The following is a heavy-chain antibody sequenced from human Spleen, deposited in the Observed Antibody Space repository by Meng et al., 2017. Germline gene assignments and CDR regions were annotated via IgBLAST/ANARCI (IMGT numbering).Heavy chain of an antibody. D-gene: IGHD2-15*01. V-gene: IGHV3-30*04. CDR1: GFTFDSYA. J-gene: IGHJ3*02. CDR3: ARVRNRYCGGGSCSHDALDI. Sequence: GRSLRLSCAASGFTFDSYAMYWVRQAPGKGLEWVAVISYGGRDQYYVDSVKGRFTISRDNSKNTLYLQMNSLRAEDTAVYYCARVRNRYCGGGSCSHDALDIWGQGTMVTVSS. CDR2: ISYGGRDQ.